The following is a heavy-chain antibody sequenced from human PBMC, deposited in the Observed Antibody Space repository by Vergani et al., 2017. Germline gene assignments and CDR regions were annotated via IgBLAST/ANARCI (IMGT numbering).Heavy chain of an antibody. V-gene: IGHV4-38-2*02. CDR1: GYSISSGYF. J-gene: IGHJ3*02. CDR2: IDRTGRT. D-gene: IGHD3-3*01. CDR3: ARLRDFWSGYYTGSDAFDI. Sequence: QVQLQESGPRLVKPSETLSLICSVSGYSISSGYFWGWIRQSPGKGLEWLGTIDRTGRTHLSPSLKSRLTISVDTTKNQFSLRLTSATAADTAVYYCARLRDFWSGYYTGSDAFDIWGQGTMVTVSS.